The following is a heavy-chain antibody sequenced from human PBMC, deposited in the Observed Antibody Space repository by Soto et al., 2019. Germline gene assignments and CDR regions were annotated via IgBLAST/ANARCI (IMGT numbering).Heavy chain of an antibody. V-gene: IGHV3-53*01. CDR3: ANPTEAERH. D-gene: IGHD1-1*01. Sequence: EVQLVESGGGLTQPGGSLRLSCVVSGFIVSSSHMIWVRQAPGKGLEGVSILYNHGKKNYVDSVTGRFTMTRDNSKNAVYLQMNSLRVEDTAVYYCANPTEAERHWGQGALVTVSS. J-gene: IGHJ4*02. CDR1: GFIVSSSH. CDR2: LYNHGKK.